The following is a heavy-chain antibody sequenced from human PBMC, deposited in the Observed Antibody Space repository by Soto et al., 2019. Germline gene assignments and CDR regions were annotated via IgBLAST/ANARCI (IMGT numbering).Heavy chain of an antibody. V-gene: IGHV4-59*01. CDR3: ERQAGWLQFHDHFDY. CDR1: GGSISSYY. Sequence: PSETLSLTCTVSGGSISSYYWSWIRQPPGKGLEWIGYIYYSGSTNYNPSLKSRVTISVDTSKNQFSLKLSSVTAADTAVYYCERQAGWLQFHDHFDYWGQGTLVTVSS. D-gene: IGHD5-12*01. CDR2: IYYSGST. J-gene: IGHJ4*02.